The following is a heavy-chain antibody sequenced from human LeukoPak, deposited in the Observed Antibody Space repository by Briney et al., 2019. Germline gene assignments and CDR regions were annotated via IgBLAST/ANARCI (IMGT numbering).Heavy chain of an antibody. D-gene: IGHD2-2*01. CDR3: ARDSGQLLSLDY. V-gene: IGHV4-34*01. Sequence: SETLSLTCAVYGGSFSGYYWSWIRQPPGKGLEWIGEINHSGSTTYNPSLKSRVTISVDTSKNQFSLKLRSVTAADTAMYYCARDSGQLLSLDYWGQGTLVTVSS. CDR2: INHSGST. J-gene: IGHJ4*02. CDR1: GGSFSGYY.